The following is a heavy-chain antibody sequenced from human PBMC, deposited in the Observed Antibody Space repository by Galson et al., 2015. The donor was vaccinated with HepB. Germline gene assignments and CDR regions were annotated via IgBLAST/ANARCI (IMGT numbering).Heavy chain of an antibody. CDR2: ISSGGSTI. V-gene: IGHV3-11*01. Sequence: CAASGFTFSDLYMYWMRQAPGKGLEWVSYISSGGSTISYADSVKGRFTISRDNAKNSLSLQMNSLTVDDTAVYYCARGSGGWYSDPWGQGTLVTVSS. CDR3: ARGSGGWYSDP. J-gene: IGHJ5*02. D-gene: IGHD6-19*01. CDR1: GFTFSDLY.